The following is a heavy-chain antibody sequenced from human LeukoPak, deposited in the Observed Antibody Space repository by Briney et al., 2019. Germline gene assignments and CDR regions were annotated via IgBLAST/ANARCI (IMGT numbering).Heavy chain of an antibody. V-gene: IGHV4-59*08. CDR2: IYSTGSI. CDR1: GDSFSNYY. D-gene: IGHD1-1*01. Sequence: PSETLSLTCTLSGDSFSNYYWTWIRQPPGKGLEWLGYIYSTGSISYNPSLESRVTISIDTSKNTFSLKLTSVTAADTAVYFCARWNLDLAYDIWGQGTMVTVSS. J-gene: IGHJ3*02. CDR3: ARWNLDLAYDI.